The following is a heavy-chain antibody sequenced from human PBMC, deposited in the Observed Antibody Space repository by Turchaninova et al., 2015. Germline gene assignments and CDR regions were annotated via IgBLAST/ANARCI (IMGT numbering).Heavy chain of an antibody. CDR1: GCAFSPDD. CDR3: AKCLTGYSSNWRSLFYGMDV. J-gene: IGHJ6*02. CDR2: INRGGDST. Sequence: EEQLVEAGGRRVQFGEYLSRSCPTPGCAFSPDDMSWDRQAPGKGLEWFAHINRGGDSTDYAESVQGRFTISRDNSKNTLYLQMNGLRAADTAVYYCAKCLTGYSSNWRSLFYGMDVGGQGTTVTVSS. V-gene: IGHV3-23*04. D-gene: IGHD6-13*01.